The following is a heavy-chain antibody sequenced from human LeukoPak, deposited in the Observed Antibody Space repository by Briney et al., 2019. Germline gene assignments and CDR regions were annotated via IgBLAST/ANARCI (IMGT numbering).Heavy chain of an antibody. Sequence: PSETLSLTCTVSGGSISTYYWSWIRQPPGKGLEWIADISASGGTNYNPSLESRVTVSIDSSKNQFSLKLSSVTAADTAVYYCARGNWEVITPDYWGQGTLVTVSS. CDR2: ISASGGT. J-gene: IGHJ4*02. V-gene: IGHV4-4*08. CDR3: ARGNWEVITPDY. CDR1: GGSISTYY. D-gene: IGHD3-22*01.